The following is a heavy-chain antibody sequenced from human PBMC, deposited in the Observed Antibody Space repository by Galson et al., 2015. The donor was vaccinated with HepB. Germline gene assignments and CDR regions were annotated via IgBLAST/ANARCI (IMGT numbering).Heavy chain of an antibody. CDR2: INPNSGGT. V-gene: IGHV1-2*02. CDR3: ARDRARSRNWFDP. CDR1: GYTFTGYY. Sequence: SVKVSCKASGYTFTGYYMHWVRQAPGQGLEWMGWINPNSGGTNYAQKFQGRVTMTRDTSISTAYMELSRLRSDDTAVYYCARDRARSRNWFDPWGQGTLVTVSS. J-gene: IGHJ5*02.